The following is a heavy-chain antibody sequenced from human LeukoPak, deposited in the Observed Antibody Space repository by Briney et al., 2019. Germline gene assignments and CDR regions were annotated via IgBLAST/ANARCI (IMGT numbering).Heavy chain of an antibody. CDR2: IYYSGST. V-gene: IGHV4-61*01. CDR1: RGSISSGNYY. Sequence: SETLSLTCTVSRGSISSGNYYWSWIRQPPGKGLEWIGYIYYSGSTNYNPSLKSRVTISVDTSKNQFSLKLSSVTAADTAVYYCARGQRRLSWFDPWGQGTLVTVSS. CDR3: ARGQRRLSWFDP. D-gene: IGHD6-25*01. J-gene: IGHJ5*02.